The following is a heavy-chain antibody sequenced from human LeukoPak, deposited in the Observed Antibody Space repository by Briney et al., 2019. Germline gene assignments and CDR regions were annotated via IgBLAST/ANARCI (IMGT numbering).Heavy chain of an antibody. J-gene: IGHJ3*02. Sequence: PGGSLRLSCAASGFTVSSNYMSWVRQAPGKGLEWVSVIYSGGSTYYADSVKGRITISRDNSKNTLYLQMNSLRAEDTAVYYCARDHYGDYGDAFDIWGQGTMVTVSS. CDR3: ARDHYGDYGDAFDI. D-gene: IGHD4-17*01. V-gene: IGHV3-53*01. CDR1: GFTVSSNY. CDR2: IYSGGST.